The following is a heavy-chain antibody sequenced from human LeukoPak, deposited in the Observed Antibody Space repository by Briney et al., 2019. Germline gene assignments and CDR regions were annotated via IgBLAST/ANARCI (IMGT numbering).Heavy chain of an antibody. V-gene: IGHV4-34*01. Sequence: SETLSLTCAVYGGSFSGYYWSWIRQPPGKGLEWIGEINHSGSTNYNPSLKSRVTISVDTSKNQFSLKLSSVTAADTAVYYCARDNSVRDEAWWFNPWGQGTLVTVSS. CDR1: GGSFSGYY. D-gene: IGHD5-24*01. CDR2: INHSGST. J-gene: IGHJ5*02. CDR3: ARDNSVRDEAWWFNP.